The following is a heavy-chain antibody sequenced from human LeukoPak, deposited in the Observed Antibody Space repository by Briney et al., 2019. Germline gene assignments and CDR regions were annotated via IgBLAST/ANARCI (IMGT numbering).Heavy chain of an antibody. D-gene: IGHD3-10*01. CDR1: GGSISSGGYY. V-gene: IGHV4-31*03. CDR3: ARDLVGTMVRGGVYYYYGMDV. J-gene: IGHJ6*02. Sequence: SETLSLTCTVSGGSISSGGYYWSWIRQHPGKGLEWIGYIYYSGSTYYNPSLKSRVTISVDTSKNQFSLKLSSVTAADTAVYYCARDLVGTMVRGGVYYYYGMDVWGQGTTVTVSS. CDR2: IYYSGST.